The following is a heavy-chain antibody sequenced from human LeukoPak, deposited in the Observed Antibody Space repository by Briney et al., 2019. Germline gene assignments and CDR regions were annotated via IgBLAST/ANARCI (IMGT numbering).Heavy chain of an antibody. CDR2: IWYDGSTK. CDR1: GFTFSSFG. Sequence: GGSLRLSCAASGFTFSSFGMHWVRQSPGKGLEWVAVIWYDGSTKVYADSVKGRFTISRDNSRNTLYLQMNSLRAEDTAVYYCARGSSSWQTPFDYWGQGTLVTVSS. CDR3: ARGSSSWQTPFDY. J-gene: IGHJ4*02. D-gene: IGHD6-13*01. V-gene: IGHV3-33*01.